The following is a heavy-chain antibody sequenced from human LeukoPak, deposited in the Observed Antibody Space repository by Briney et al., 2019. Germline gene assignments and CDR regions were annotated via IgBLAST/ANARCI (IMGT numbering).Heavy chain of an antibody. V-gene: IGHV3-30*02. Sequence: GGSLSLSCAASGFTFSSYAMHWVRQAPGKGLEWVAFIRYDGSNKYYADSVKGRFTISRDNSKNTLYLQMNSLRAEDTAVYYCAFAFSGAGGYWGQGTLVTVSS. CDR3: AFAFSGAGGY. CDR1: GFTFSSYA. D-gene: IGHD3-10*01. J-gene: IGHJ4*02. CDR2: IRYDGSNK.